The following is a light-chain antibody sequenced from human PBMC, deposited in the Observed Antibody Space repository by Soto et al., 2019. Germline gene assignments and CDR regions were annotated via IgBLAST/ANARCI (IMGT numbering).Light chain of an antibody. V-gene: IGKV3-20*01. J-gene: IGKJ2*01. CDR1: QSVSSTY. Sequence: EIVLTQSPGTLSLSPGERATLSCRASQSVSSTYLAWYQQNPGQAPRLRIYGASSRATGIPDRFSGSGSGTDFTLTISRLEPEDFAVYFCQPYGSSSYTFGQGTKLEIK. CDR3: QPYGSSSYT. CDR2: GAS.